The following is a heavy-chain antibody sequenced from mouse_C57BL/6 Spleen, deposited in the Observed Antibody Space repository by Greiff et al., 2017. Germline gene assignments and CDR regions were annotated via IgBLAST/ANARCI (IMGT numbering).Heavy chain of an antibody. CDR1: GFSLTSYG. V-gene: IGHV2-2*01. CDR2: IWSGGST. CDR3: ARNSDDPYWYFDV. D-gene: IGHD2-3*01. Sequence: VKLMESGPGLVQPSQSLSITCTVSGFSLTSYGVHWVRQSPGKGLEWLGVIWSGGSTDYNAAFISRLSISKDNSKSQVFFKMNSLQADDTAIYYGARNSDDPYWYFDVWGTGTTVTVSS. J-gene: IGHJ1*03.